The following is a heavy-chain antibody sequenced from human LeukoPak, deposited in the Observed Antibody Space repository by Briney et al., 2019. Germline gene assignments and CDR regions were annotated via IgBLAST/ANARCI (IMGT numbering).Heavy chain of an antibody. CDR3: TRAVGTTSYFDY. D-gene: IGHD1-26*01. CDR1: GFTVSSTS. Sequence: GGSLRLSCAASGFTVSSTSMSWVRQAPGRGLECVSIIYSSGITYYADSVKGRFTISRDNSKNTLSLQMNSLRPEDTAVYYCTRAVGTTSYFDYWDQGTLVTVSS. V-gene: IGHV3-53*01. CDR2: IYSSGIT. J-gene: IGHJ4*02.